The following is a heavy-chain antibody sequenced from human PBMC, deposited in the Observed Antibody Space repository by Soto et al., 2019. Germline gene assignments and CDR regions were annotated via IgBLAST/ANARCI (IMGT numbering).Heavy chain of an antibody. CDR2: IFYSGST. D-gene: IGHD3-3*01. Sequence: SETLSLTCTVSGVSISSSSYYWGWIRQPPGKGLEWIGSIFYSGSTYYNPSLKSRVTISVDTSKNQFSLKLSSVTAADTAVYYCTRHDSNYDFWSGSPPRYGMDVWGQGTTVTVSS. CDR1: GVSISSSSYY. V-gene: IGHV4-39*01. CDR3: TRHDSNYDFWSGSPPRYGMDV. J-gene: IGHJ6*02.